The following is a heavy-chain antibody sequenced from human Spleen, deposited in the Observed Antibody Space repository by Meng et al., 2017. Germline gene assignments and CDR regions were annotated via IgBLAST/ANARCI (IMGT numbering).Heavy chain of an antibody. CDR1: GGSISSGDYY. D-gene: IGHD4-17*01. CDR3: ARRGGDYLEVYFDY. Sequence: QVQLQESGPGLVKPSQTLSLTCTVSGGSISSGDYYWSWLRQHPGEGLEWIGYIHSSGSTYYNPSLRRRVMVSLDTSENQFSLRLSSVTAADTAIYYCARRGGDYLEVYFDYWGQGSLVTVS. CDR2: IHSSGST. V-gene: IGHV4-31*03. J-gene: IGHJ4*02.